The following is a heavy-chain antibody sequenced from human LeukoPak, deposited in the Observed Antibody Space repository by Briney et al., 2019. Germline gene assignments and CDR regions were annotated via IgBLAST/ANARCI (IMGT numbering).Heavy chain of an antibody. D-gene: IGHD3-16*01. J-gene: IGHJ3*02. CDR1: GGSISSYY. V-gene: IGHV4-59*08. CDR2: IYYSGST. CDR3: ARLYDYVWGSSLSDI. Sequence: SETLSLTCTVSGGSISSYYWSWIRQPPGKGLEWIGYIYYSGSTNYNPSLKSRVTISVDTSKNQFSLKLSSVTAADTAVYYCARLYDYVWGSSLSDIWGQGTMVTVSP.